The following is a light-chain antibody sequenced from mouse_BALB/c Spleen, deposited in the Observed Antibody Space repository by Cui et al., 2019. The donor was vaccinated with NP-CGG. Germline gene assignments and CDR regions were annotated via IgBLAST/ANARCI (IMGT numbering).Light chain of an antibody. CDR1: TGAVTTSNY. CDR2: GTN. V-gene: IGLV1*01. Sequence: QAVVSHASALTTSPGETVTLTCRSSTGAVTTSNYANWVQEKPDHLFTGLIGGTNNRAPGIPARFSGSLIGDKAALTITGAQTEDEAFYFCALWYSNHWVFGGGTKLTVL. J-gene: IGLJ1*01. CDR3: ALWYSNHWV.